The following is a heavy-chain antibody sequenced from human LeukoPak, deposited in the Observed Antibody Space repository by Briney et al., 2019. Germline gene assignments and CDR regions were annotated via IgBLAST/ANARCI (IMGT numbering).Heavy chain of an antibody. D-gene: IGHD3-22*01. CDR3: ARPHYYDSVYYYMDV. CDR2: IKQDGSEK. CDR1: GFTFSSYW. V-gene: IGHV3-7*01. Sequence: GGSLRLSCAASGFTFSSYWMSWVRQAPGKGLEWVAHIKQDGSEKYYVDSVKGRFTISRDNAKNSLYLQMNSLRAEDTAVYYCARPHYYDSVYYYMDVWGKGTTVTVSS. J-gene: IGHJ6*03.